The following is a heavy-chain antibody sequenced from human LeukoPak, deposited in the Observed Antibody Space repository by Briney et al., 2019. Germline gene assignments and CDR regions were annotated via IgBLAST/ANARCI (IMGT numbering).Heavy chain of an antibody. Sequence: GGSLRLSCAASGFTFSTYSMNWVRQAPGKGLEWVSYISSNSSTIYYADSVKGRFTISRDNAKNSLYLQMNSLRAEDTAVYYCARDRDGHGYFDLWGRGTLVTVSS. CDR1: GFTFSTYS. CDR2: ISSNSSTI. D-gene: IGHD5-24*01. CDR3: ARDRDGHGYFDL. V-gene: IGHV3-48*01. J-gene: IGHJ2*01.